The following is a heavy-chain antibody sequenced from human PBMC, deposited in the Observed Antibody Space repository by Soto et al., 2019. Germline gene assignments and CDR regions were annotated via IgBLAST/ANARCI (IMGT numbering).Heavy chain of an antibody. J-gene: IGHJ6*02. CDR2: IYYSGST. Sequence: PSETLSLTCTVSGGSISSGGYYWSWIRRHPGKGLEWIGYIYYSGSTYYNPSLKSRVTISVDTSKNQFSLKLSSVTAADTAVYYCAREQTANDYGMDVWGQGTTVTVSS. D-gene: IGHD1-1*01. CDR3: AREQTANDYGMDV. CDR1: GGSISSGGYY. V-gene: IGHV4-31*03.